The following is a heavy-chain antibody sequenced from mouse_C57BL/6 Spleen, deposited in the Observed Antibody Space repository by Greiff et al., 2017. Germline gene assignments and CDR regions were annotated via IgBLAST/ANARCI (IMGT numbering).Heavy chain of an antibody. J-gene: IGHJ2*01. V-gene: IGHV1-55*01. CDR2: INPNNGGT. Sequence: QVQLQQPGAELVKPGASVKMSCKASGYTFTSYWITWVKQRPGQGLEWIGDINPNNGGTSYNQKFKGKATLTVDKSSSTAYMELRSLTSEDSAVYYCARDDGYYWGQGTTLTVSS. CDR1: GYTFTSYW. D-gene: IGHD2-3*01. CDR3: ARDDGYY.